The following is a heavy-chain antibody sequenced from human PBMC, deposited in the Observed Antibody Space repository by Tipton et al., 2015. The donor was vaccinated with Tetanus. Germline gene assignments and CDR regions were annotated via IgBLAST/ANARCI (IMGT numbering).Heavy chain of an antibody. CDR1: GGSISSGDYY. CDR3: AREQAHCGGDCYLGSDTFDI. Sequence: LRLSCTVSGGSISSGDYYWSWIRQPPGKGLEWIGYIYYGGSTYYNPSLRSRVSTSVDTSKNQFSLKLSSVTAADTGVYYCAREQAHCGGDCYLGSDTFDIWGQGTMVTVSS. D-gene: IGHD2-21*02. V-gene: IGHV4-30-4*01. CDR2: IYYGGST. J-gene: IGHJ3*02.